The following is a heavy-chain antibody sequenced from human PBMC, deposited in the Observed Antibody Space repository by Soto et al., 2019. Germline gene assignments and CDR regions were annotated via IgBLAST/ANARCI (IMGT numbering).Heavy chain of an antibody. CDR2: IYYSGST. CDR1: GGSISSGGYY. V-gene: IGHV4-31*03. J-gene: IGHJ5*02. Sequence: QVQLQESGPGLVKPSRTLSLTCTVSGGSISSGGYYWSWIRQHPGKGLEWIGYIYYSGSTYYNPSLKSRVTISVDTSKNQFSLKLSSVTAADTAVYYCARDPRGVNWLAGGFDPWGQGTLVTVSS. D-gene: IGHD1-20*01. CDR3: ARDPRGVNWLAGGFDP.